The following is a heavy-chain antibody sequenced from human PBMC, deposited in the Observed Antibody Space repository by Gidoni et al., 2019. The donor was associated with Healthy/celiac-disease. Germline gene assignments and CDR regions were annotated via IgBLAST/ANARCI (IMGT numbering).Heavy chain of an antibody. CDR2: IIPIFGTA. CDR3: ARSIAARPGPFGY. J-gene: IGHJ4*02. D-gene: IGHD6-6*01. V-gene: IGHV1-69*01. Sequence: QVQLVQSGAAVKKPGSSVKVSCKCSGGTFSSYSISWVRQAPGQGLEWMGGIIPIFGTANYAQKFQSRVTITADESTSTAYMELSSLRSEDTAVYYCARSIAARPGPFGYWGQGTLVTVSS. CDR1: GGTFSSYS.